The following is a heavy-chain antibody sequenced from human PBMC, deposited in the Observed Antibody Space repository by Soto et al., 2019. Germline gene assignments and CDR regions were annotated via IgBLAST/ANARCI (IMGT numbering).Heavy chain of an antibody. V-gene: IGHV1-69*01. D-gene: IGHD5-12*01. CDR1: GGTFNSYA. Sequence: QVQLEQSGAEVKKPGSSVKVSCKASGGTFNSYAISWVRQVPGEGPEWMGGIIPNFGTVNYAQKFQGRVTIIADESTSSAYMELRSLRSDDTAVYYYARDLGLYVDTGTITDYYGMDVWGQGTAVTVSS. CDR2: IIPNFGTV. J-gene: IGHJ6*02. CDR3: ARDLGLYVDTGTITDYYGMDV.